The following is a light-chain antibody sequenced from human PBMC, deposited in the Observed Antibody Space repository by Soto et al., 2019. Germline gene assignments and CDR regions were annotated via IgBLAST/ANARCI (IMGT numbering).Light chain of an antibody. CDR3: QQYGSSRT. Sequence: VVLTLSSGTLSLSPGERATLSCRASQSVSSSYLAWYQQKPGQAPRLLIYGASSRATGIPDRFSGSASGTDSTLTISRLEPEDFAVYYCQQYGSSRTFGQGTKVDIK. J-gene: IGKJ1*01. V-gene: IGKV3-20*01. CDR1: QSVSSSY. CDR2: GAS.